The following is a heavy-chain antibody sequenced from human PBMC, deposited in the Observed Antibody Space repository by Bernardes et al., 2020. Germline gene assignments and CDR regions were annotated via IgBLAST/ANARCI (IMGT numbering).Heavy chain of an antibody. CDR1: GGSISSYY. CDR3: ARQAYYYDSSGYRSSPFDP. J-gene: IGHJ5*02. Sequence: TLSLTCTVSGGSISSYYWSWIRQPPGKGLEWIGYIYYSGSTNYNPSLKSRVTISVDTSKNQFSLKLSSVTAADTAVYYCARQAYYYDSSGYRSSPFDPWGQGTLVTVSS. D-gene: IGHD3-22*01. V-gene: IGHV4-59*08. CDR2: IYYSGST.